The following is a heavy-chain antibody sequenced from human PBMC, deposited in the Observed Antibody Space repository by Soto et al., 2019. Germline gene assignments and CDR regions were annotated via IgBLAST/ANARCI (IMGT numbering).Heavy chain of an antibody. J-gene: IGHJ6*02. CDR1: GYTFTGYY. Sequence: ASVKVSCKASGYTFTGYYMHWVRQAPGQGLEWMGWINPNSGGTNYAQKFQGRVTMTRDTSISTAYMELSRLRSDDTAVYYCAHRGIAVAKRNCYYGMDVWGQGTTVTVSS. D-gene: IGHD6-19*01. V-gene: IGHV1-2*02. CDR3: AHRGIAVAKRNCYYGMDV. CDR2: INPNSGGT.